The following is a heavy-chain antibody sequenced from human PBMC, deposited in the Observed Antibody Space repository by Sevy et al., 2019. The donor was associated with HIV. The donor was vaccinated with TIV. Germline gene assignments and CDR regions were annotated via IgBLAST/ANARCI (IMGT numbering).Heavy chain of an antibody. CDR2: INSDGSST. V-gene: IGHV3-74*01. J-gene: IGHJ6*02. Sequence: GGSLRLSCAASGFTFSSYWMHWVRQAPGKGLVWVSRINSDGSSTSYADSVKGRFTISRDNAKNTLYLQTNSLRAEDTAVYYCARQLRWLQFDYYGMDVWGQGTTVTVSS. CDR3: ARQLRWLQFDYYGMDV. CDR1: GFTFSSYW. D-gene: IGHD5-12*01.